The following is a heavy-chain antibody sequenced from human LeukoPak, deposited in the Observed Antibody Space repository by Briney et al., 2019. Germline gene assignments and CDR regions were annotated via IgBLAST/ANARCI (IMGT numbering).Heavy chain of an antibody. CDR3: ARDRGVTSSGWYLSGYFDY. CDR2: ISWNGFTT. D-gene: IGHD6-19*01. J-gene: IGHJ4*02. V-gene: IGHV3-43*01. CDR1: GFTFHGYT. Sequence: GGSLRLSCAASGFTFHGYTLHWVRQPPGKGLEWVSLISWNGFTTYYVDSVKGRFTISRDNAKNSLYLQMNSLRAEDTAVYYCARDRGVTSSGWYLSGYFDYWGQGTLVTVSS.